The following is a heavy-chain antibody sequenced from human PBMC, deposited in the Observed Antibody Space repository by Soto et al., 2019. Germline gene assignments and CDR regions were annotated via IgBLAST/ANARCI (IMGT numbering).Heavy chain of an antibody. Sequence: SGPPLVNPTQTLTLTCTFSGFSLSTSGMCVSWIRQPPGKALEWLALIDWDDDKYYSTSLKTRPTISKDTSKNQVVLTMTNMDPVDTATYYCVFGESIRSYYYGMDVWGQGTTVTVSS. CDR1: GFSLSTSGMC. D-gene: IGHD3-10*02. CDR3: VFGESIRSYYYGMDV. J-gene: IGHJ6*02. CDR2: IDWDDDK. V-gene: IGHV2-70*01.